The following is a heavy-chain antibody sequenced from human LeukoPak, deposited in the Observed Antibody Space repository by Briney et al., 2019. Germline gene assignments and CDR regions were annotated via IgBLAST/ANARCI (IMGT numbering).Heavy chain of an antibody. Sequence: ASVKVSCKASGYTFTDYGLAWVRQAPGQGLEWMGWINPYSANTNYAQNLQGRVTMTTDTSTNTAYMELRSLNSDDTAVFYCARVLSGYGLGAIDYWGQGTLVTVSS. CDR3: ARVLSGYGLGAIDY. J-gene: IGHJ4*02. D-gene: IGHD3-3*01. CDR1: GYTFTDYG. CDR2: INPYSANT. V-gene: IGHV1-18*04.